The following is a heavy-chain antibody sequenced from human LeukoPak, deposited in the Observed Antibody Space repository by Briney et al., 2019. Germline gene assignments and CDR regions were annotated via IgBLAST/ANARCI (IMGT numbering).Heavy chain of an antibody. CDR3: TQGRDGHKYPFDY. D-gene: IGHD5-24*01. V-gene: IGHV4-34*01. CDR1: GGSFSGYY. Sequence: PSETLSLTCAVYGGSFSGYYWSWIRQPPGKGLEWIGEINHSGSTNYNPSLKSRVTISVDTSKNQFSLKLSSVTAADTAVYYCTQGRDGHKYPFDYWGQGTLVTVSS. J-gene: IGHJ4*02. CDR2: INHSGST.